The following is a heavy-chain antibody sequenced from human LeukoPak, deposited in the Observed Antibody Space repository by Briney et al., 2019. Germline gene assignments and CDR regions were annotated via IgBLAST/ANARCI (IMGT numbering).Heavy chain of an antibody. CDR2: IYYSGST. Sequence: SETLSLTCTVSGGSISSYYWSWIRQPPGKGLEWIGYIYYSGSTYYNPSLKSRVTISVDTSKNQFSLKLSSVTAADTAVYYCARLYYDFWSGYSGYYYYMDVWGKGTTVTVSS. CDR1: GGSISSYY. J-gene: IGHJ6*03. V-gene: IGHV4-59*12. CDR3: ARLYYDFWSGYSGYYYYMDV. D-gene: IGHD3-3*01.